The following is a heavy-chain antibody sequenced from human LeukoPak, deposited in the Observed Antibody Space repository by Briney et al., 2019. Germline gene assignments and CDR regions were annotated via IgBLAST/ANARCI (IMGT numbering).Heavy chain of an antibody. D-gene: IGHD6-19*01. CDR3: ARGQWLPKYFFDY. Sequence: GGSLRLSCAASGFTFSSYAMSWVRQAPGKGLEWVSAISGSGGSTYYADSVKGRFTISRDNAKNSVCLQMNSLRAEDTAVYYCARGQWLPKYFFDYWGQGTLVTVSS. CDR1: GFTFSSYA. J-gene: IGHJ4*02. CDR2: ISGSGGST. V-gene: IGHV3-23*01.